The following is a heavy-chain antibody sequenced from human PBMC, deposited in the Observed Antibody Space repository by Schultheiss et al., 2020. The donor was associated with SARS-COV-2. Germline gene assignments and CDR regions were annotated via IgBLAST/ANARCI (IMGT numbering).Heavy chain of an antibody. CDR2: IYYSGST. Sequence: SETLSLTCTVSGGSISSSSYYWSWIRQPPGKGLEWIGYIYYSGSTYYNPSLKSRVTISVDTSKNQFSLKLSSVTAADTAVYYCASAHLRDYYGMDVWGQGTTVTVSS. D-gene: IGHD3-3*01. V-gene: IGHV4-30-4*08. CDR1: GGSISSSSYY. CDR3: ASAHLRDYYGMDV. J-gene: IGHJ6*02.